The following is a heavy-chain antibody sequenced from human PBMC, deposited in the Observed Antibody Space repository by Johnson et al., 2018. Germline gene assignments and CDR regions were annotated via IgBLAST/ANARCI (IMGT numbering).Heavy chain of an antibody. CDR1: GFTFSSYG. D-gene: IGHD6-19*01. Sequence: QVQLVESGGGVVQPGRSLRLSCAASGFTFSSYGMHWVRQAPGKGLEWVAVISYDGSNKYYADSVKGRFTISRDNSKNTLYLQMNSLRAEETAVYYCAKGGIAVAGTQDYYYMDVWGKGTTVTVSS. CDR3: AKGGIAVAGTQDYYYMDV. J-gene: IGHJ6*03. V-gene: IGHV3-30*18. CDR2: ISYDGSNK.